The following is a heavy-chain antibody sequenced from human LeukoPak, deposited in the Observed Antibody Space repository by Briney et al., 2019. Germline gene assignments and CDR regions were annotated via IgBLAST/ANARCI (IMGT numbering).Heavy chain of an antibody. CDR2: SGDSDGST. Sequence: GGSLRLSCAASGFTFSGSGMSWVRQAPGKGLEWISSSGDSDGSTYYADSLKGRFTISRDNSKNTLYLQMNSLRAEDTAVYYCARDRLYGSGSYYYFDYWGQGTLVTVSS. CDR1: GFTFSGSG. V-gene: IGHV3-23*01. J-gene: IGHJ4*02. D-gene: IGHD3-10*01. CDR3: ARDRLYGSGSYYYFDY.